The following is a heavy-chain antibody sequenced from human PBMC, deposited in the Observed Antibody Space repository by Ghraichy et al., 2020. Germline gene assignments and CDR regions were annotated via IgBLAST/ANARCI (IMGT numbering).Heavy chain of an antibody. CDR1: GFTFTDYH. CDR3: AKDAVSCSGGSCYSGAFDV. D-gene: IGHD2-15*01. CDR2: ITSSGLTT. Sequence: GGSLRLSCAASGFTFTDYHMGWIRQAPGKGLEWLSYITSSGLTTYYADSVKGQFTISRDNAKNSLYLEMNRLRAEDTAVYYCAKDAVSCSGGSCYSGAFDVWGQGTTVTVSS. J-gene: IGHJ3*01. V-gene: IGHV3-11*01.